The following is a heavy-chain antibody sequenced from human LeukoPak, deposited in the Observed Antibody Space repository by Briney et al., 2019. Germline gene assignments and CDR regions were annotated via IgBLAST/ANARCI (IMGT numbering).Heavy chain of an antibody. V-gene: IGHV4-59*08. J-gene: IGHJ4*02. CDR3: ARLRYYGSGRQYFDY. D-gene: IGHD3-10*01. Sequence: SETLSLTCTVSGGSISSYYWSWIRQPPGKGLEWIGYIYYSGSTNYNPSLKSRVTISVDTSKNQFSLKLSSVTAADTAVYYCARLRYYGSGRQYFDYWGQGTLVTVSS. CDR1: GGSISSYY. CDR2: IYYSGST.